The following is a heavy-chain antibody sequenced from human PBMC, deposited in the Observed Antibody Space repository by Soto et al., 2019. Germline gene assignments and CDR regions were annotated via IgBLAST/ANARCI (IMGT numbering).Heavy chain of an antibody. CDR1: GGSFSGYY. Sequence: SETLSLTCAVYGGSFSGYYWSWIRQPPGKGLEWIGEINHSGSTNYNPSLKSRVTISVDTSKNQCSLKLSSVTAADTAVYYCAGLTVGTSNDFWSGRSYNWFDPWGQGTLVTVSS. CDR2: INHSGST. CDR3: AGLTVGTSNDFWSGRSYNWFDP. J-gene: IGHJ5*02. V-gene: IGHV4-34*01. D-gene: IGHD3-3*01.